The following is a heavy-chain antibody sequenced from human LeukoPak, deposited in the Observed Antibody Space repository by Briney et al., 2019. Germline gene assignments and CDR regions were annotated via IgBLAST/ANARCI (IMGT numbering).Heavy chain of an antibody. CDR3: AKGGRGNGEVY. J-gene: IGHJ4*02. Sequence: GGSLGLSCEASGFTFSSYAMSWVRQAPGKGLEWVANIKQDGSEKNYVDSVKGRFTISRDNAKSSLLLQMNDLRAEDTAVYYCAKGGRGNGEVYWGQGTLVTVSS. V-gene: IGHV3-7*01. CDR1: GFTFSSYA. D-gene: IGHD2-8*01. CDR2: IKQDGSEK.